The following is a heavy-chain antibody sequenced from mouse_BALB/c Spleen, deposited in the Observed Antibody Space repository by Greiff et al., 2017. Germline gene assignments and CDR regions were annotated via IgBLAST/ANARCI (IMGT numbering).Heavy chain of an antibody. Sequence: EVKLQESGAELVKPGASVKLSCTASGFNIKDTYMHWVKQRPEQGLEWIGRIDPANGNTKYDPKFQGKATITADTSSNTAYLQLSSLTSEDTAVYYCARTTATFYWYFDVWGAGTTVTVSS. D-gene: IGHD1-2*01. CDR2: IDPANGNT. CDR3: ARTTATFYWYFDV. V-gene: IGHV14-3*02. J-gene: IGHJ1*01. CDR1: GFNIKDTY.